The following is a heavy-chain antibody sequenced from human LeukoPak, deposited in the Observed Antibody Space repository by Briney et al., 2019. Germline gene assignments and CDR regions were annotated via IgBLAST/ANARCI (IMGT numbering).Heavy chain of an antibody. V-gene: IGHV1-18*01. Sequence: ASVKVSCKASGYTFTSYGISWVRQAPGQGLEWMGWISAYNGNTNYAQKLQGRVTMTTDTSTSTAYMELRSLRSDDTAVYYCAREIEYYYDSRGYLGVHWFDPWGQGTLVTVSS. J-gene: IGHJ5*02. D-gene: IGHD3-22*01. CDR1: GYTFTSYG. CDR2: ISAYNGNT. CDR3: AREIEYYYDSRGYLGVHWFDP.